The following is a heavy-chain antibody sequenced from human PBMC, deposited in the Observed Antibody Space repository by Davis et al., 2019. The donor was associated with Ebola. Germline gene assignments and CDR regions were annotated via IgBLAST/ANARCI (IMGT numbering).Heavy chain of an antibody. V-gene: IGHV3-30*02. D-gene: IGHD2-15*01. CDR3: AKELAEDSDL. Sequence: GESLKISCAASGFSFSSYGMHWVRQAPGKGLEWVSFIGYDGNKRWYRDSVKGRFTISRDDSKNTVHLQLNSLRPEDTALYYCAKELAEDSDLWGQGTLVTVSS. J-gene: IGHJ4*02. CDR2: IGYDGNKR. CDR1: GFSFSSYG.